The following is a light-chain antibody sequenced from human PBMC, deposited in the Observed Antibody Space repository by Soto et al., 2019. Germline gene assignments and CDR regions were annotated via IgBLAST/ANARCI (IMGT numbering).Light chain of an antibody. CDR1: QSVTTF. J-gene: IGKJ1*01. V-gene: IGKV1-39*01. Sequence: DIQMTQSPSSLSASVGDRVTITCRTSQSVTTFLNWYQQKPGEAPKLLIYRASTVQNGVPSRFTGSGYGAEFALTISSLQPEDFATYYCQQSYNSPRTFGQGTKV. CDR2: RAS. CDR3: QQSYNSPRT.